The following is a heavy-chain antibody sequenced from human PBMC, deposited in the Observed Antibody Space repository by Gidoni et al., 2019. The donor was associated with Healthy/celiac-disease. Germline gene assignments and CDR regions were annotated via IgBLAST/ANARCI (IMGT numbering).Heavy chain of an antibody. J-gene: IGHJ6*02. CDR1: GFTFRRYS. V-gene: IGHV3-48*02. CDR2: ISRSSSTI. CDR3: ARKGEWFGELFELYYGMDV. D-gene: IGHD3-10*01. Sequence: EVQLVESGGGLVPPGGSLRLSCAASGFTFRRYSMNWVRQAPGKGLGWVSYISRSSSTIYYADSVKGRFTISRDNAKNSLYLQMNSLRDEDTAVYYCARKGEWFGELFELYYGMDVWGQGTTVTVSS.